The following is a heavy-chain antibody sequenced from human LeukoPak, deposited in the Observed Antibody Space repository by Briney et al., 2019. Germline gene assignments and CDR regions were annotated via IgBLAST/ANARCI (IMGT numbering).Heavy chain of an antibody. D-gene: IGHD3-10*01. CDR3: ARDYEGGGSGSYYAFDI. V-gene: IGHV3-21*01. J-gene: IGHJ3*02. CDR2: ISRSSSYI. CDR1: GFTFSNYS. Sequence: PGGSLRLSCAASGFTFSNYSVNWVRQAPGKGLEWVSSISRSSSYIYYADSVKGRFTISRDNAQNSLYLQMNSLRAEDTAVYYCARDYEGGGSGSYYAFDIWGQGTMVTVSS.